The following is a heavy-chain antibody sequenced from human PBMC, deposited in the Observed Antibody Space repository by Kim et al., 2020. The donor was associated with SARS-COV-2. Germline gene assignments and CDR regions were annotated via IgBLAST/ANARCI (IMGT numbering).Heavy chain of an antibody. D-gene: IGHD3-22*01. J-gene: IGHJ4*02. CDR3: ARERGYYYDSSGYWNY. V-gene: IGHV3-11*06. Sequence: SVKGRFTISRDNAKNSLYLQMNSLRAEDTAVYYCARERGYYYDSSGYWNYWGQGTLVTVSS.